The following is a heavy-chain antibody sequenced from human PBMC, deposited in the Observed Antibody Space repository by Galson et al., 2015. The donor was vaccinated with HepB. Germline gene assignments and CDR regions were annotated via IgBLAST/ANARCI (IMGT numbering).Heavy chain of an antibody. D-gene: IGHD6-13*01. V-gene: IGHV1-3*01. Sequence: SVKVSCKASGYTFTNNAVHWVRQAPGQRLEWMGWINAGNGNTKYSQKFQGRVTITRDTSASTVDMELSSLRSEDTAVYYCARPRYSSSWYVDDAFDMWGQGTMVTVSS. J-gene: IGHJ3*02. CDR1: GYTFTNNA. CDR2: INAGNGNT. CDR3: ARPRYSSSWYVDDAFDM.